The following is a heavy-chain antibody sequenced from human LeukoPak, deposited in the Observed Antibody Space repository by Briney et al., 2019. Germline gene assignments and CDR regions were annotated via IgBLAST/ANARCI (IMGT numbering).Heavy chain of an antibody. J-gene: IGHJ4*02. CDR2: INPSGGST. CDR3: ARVYYYGSGSYSQSDY. Sequence: ASVKVSCKASGYTFTSYYMHWVRQAPGQGLEWMGIINPSGGSTSYAQKFQGRVTMTTDTSTSTAYMELRSLRSDDTAVYYCARVYYYGSGSYSQSDYWGQGTLVTVSS. V-gene: IGHV1-46*01. CDR1: GYTFTSYY. D-gene: IGHD3-10*01.